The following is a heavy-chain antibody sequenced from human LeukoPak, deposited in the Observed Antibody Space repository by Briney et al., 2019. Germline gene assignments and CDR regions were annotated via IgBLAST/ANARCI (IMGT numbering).Heavy chain of an antibody. D-gene: IGHD3-3*01. V-gene: IGHV4-4*07. CDR3: ARDLPLYDFWSGYYSDYYYGMDV. Sequence: PSETLSLTCTVSGGSISSYYWSWIRQPAGKGLEWIGRIYTSGSTNYNPSLKSRVTMSVDTSKNQFSLKLSSVTAAGTAVYYCARDLPLYDFWSGYYSDYYYGMDVWGQGTTVTVSS. J-gene: IGHJ6*02. CDR1: GGSISSYY. CDR2: IYTSGST.